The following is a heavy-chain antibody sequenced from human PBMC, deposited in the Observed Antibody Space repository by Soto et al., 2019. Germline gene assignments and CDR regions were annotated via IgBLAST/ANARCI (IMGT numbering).Heavy chain of an antibody. V-gene: IGHV3-48*01. Sequence: EVQLVESGGGLVQPGGSLRLSCAASGFTFRSYSMNWVRQAPGKGLEWVSYISHSSSTIYYTDSVKGRVTISRDNAKNSLYLQMKRLRAEDTAVYYCARDLRFGELSDYCGQGTLVTVSS. CDR1: GFTFRSYS. D-gene: IGHD3-10*01. CDR3: ARDLRFGELSDY. J-gene: IGHJ4*02. CDR2: ISHSSSTI.